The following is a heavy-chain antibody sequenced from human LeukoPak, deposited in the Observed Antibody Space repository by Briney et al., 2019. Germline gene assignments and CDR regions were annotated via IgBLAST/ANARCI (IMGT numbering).Heavy chain of an antibody. J-gene: IGHJ4*02. Sequence: ASVKVSCKASEGTFSNYAISWVRQAPGQGLEWMGWINPNSGGTNYAQKFQGSVTMTRDTSISTAYMELSRLRSDDTAVYYCARDVGEYCSSTSCYASDYWGQGTLVTVSS. CDR1: EGTFSNYA. CDR2: INPNSGGT. D-gene: IGHD2-2*01. CDR3: ARDVGEYCSSTSCYASDY. V-gene: IGHV1-2*02.